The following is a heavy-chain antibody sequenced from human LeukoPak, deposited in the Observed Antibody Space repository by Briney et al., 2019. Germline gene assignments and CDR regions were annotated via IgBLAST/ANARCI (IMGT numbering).Heavy chain of an antibody. V-gene: IGHV3-21*01. CDR1: GFYFSSYS. CDR2: INTGSTYM. J-gene: IGHJ6*03. Sequence: PGGSLRLSCAASGFYFSSYSMNWVRQAPGKGLEWVSSINTGSTYMYYADSVKVRFTISRDNAKNSLHLQMYSLRAEDTAVYFCARVEATTGRNYHYYYMDVWGKGTTVAVSS. CDR3: ARVEATTGRNYHYYYMDV. D-gene: IGHD1-1*01.